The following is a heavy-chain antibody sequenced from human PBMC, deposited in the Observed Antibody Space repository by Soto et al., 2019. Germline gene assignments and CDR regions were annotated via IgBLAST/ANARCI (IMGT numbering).Heavy chain of an antibody. D-gene: IGHD2-15*01. V-gene: IGHV4-30-4*01. CDR1: GGSISSGDYY. CDR3: ARGRYCSGGSCYYFDY. J-gene: IGHJ4*02. Sequence: PSESLSLTCTLSGGSISSGDYYRSWIRQPPGKGLEWIGYIYYSGSTYYNPSLKSRVTISVDTSKNQFSLKLSSVTAADTAVYSCARGRYCSGGSCYYFDYWGQGTLVTVSS. CDR2: IYYSGST.